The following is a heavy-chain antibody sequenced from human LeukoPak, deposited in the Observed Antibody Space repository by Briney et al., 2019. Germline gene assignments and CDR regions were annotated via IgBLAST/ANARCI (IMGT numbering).Heavy chain of an antibody. D-gene: IGHD2-15*01. CDR1: GVSVSSNSAA. CDR3: AREAGDVVVVAAAVPLGGFDY. V-gene: IGHV6-1*01. J-gene: IGHJ4*02. CDR2: SYYRSKWYN. Sequence: SQTPSLICAISGVSVSSNSAAWSWIRQSPSRGLEWLGRSYYRSKWYNDYAISVESRITINPDTSKNQFSLQLNSVTPEDTAVYYCAREAGDVVVVAAAVPLGGFDYWGQGTLVTVSS.